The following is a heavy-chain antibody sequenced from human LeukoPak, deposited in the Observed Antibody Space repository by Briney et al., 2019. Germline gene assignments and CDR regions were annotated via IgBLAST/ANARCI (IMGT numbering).Heavy chain of an antibody. CDR2: ISGRGNTI. CDR1: GFTFSSYN. J-gene: IGHJ4*02. V-gene: IGHV3-48*04. CDR3: ARDPPALEDFDY. Sequence: PGGSLRLSCAASGFTFSSYNMNWVRQAPGKGLEWVSYISGRGNTIKYADSVKGRFTISRDNGKNSLYLHMSSLRAEDTAVYYCARDPPALEDFDYWGQGTQVTVPS.